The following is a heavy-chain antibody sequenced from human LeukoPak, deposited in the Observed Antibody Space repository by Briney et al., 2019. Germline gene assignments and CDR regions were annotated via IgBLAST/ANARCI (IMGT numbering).Heavy chain of an antibody. J-gene: IGHJ4*02. Sequence: GGSLRLSCAAFGFTVSTDHMSWARQAPGMGLEWVTVMDDGGNDHYTDSVKGRFTISRDSSKNTLYLQMNSLRVEDTAMYYCAGGHSSGMIHYWGQGTLVTVSS. CDR3: AGGHSSGMIHY. CDR1: GFTVSTDH. CDR2: MDDGGND. D-gene: IGHD3-22*01. V-gene: IGHV3-53*01.